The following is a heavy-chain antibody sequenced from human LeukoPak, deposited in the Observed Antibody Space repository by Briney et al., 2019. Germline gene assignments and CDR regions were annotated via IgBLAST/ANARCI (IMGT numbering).Heavy chain of an antibody. D-gene: IGHD3-10*01. CDR3: AKEAFGGSGSYGMDV. Sequence: GGSLRLSCAASGFTFSSYGMHWVRQAPGKGLEWVAVISYDGSNKYYADSAKGRFTISRDNSKNTLYLQMNSLRAEDTAVYYCAKEAFGGSGSYGMDVWGKGTTVTVSS. V-gene: IGHV3-30*18. CDR1: GFTFSSYG. J-gene: IGHJ6*04. CDR2: ISYDGSNK.